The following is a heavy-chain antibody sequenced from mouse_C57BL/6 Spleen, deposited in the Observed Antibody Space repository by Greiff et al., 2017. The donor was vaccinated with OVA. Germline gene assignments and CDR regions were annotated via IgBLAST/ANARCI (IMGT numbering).Heavy chain of an antibody. D-gene: IGHD2-12*01. J-gene: IGHJ1*03. CDR1: GYTFTDYE. V-gene: IGHV1-15*01. Sequence: QVQLQQSGAELVRPGASVTLSCKASGYTFTDYEMHWVKQTPVHGLEWIGAIDPETGGTAYNQKFKGKAILTADKSSSTAYMELRSLTSEDSAVYYCTRINDVGYFDVWGTGTTVTVSS. CDR2: IDPETGGT. CDR3: TRINDVGYFDV.